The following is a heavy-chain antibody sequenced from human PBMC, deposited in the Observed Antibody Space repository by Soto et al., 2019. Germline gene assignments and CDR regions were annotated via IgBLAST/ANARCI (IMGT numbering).Heavy chain of an antibody. D-gene: IGHD1-1*01. J-gene: IGHJ5*02. CDR2: IYATGTT. CDR3: VRDGTKTLRDWFDP. Sequence: SETLSLTCTVSGASISCFYWSWIRKSAGKGMEWIGRIYATGTTDYNPSLKSRVMMSVDTSKKQFSLKLRSVTAADTAVYYCVRDGTKTLRDWFDPWGQGISVTVS. V-gene: IGHV4-4*07. CDR1: GASISCFY.